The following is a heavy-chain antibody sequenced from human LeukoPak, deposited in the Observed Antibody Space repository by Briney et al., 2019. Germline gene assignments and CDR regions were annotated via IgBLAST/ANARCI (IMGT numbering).Heavy chain of an antibody. CDR1: GGSISSYY. J-gene: IGHJ4*02. Sequence: SETLSLTCTVSGGSISSYYWSWIRQPPGKGLEWIGYIYYSGSTNYNPSLKSRVTISVDTSKNQFSLKLSSVTAADTAVYYCARGLELRFMGYYFDYWGQGTLVTVSS. CDR3: ARGLELRFMGYYFDY. V-gene: IGHV4-59*01. CDR2: IYYSGST. D-gene: IGHD3-3*01.